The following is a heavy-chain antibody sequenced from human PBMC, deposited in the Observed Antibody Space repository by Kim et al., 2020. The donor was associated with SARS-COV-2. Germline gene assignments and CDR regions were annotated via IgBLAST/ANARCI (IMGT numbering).Heavy chain of an antibody. Sequence: GGSLRLSCAASGFTFSSYSMNWVCQAPGKGLEWVSSISSSSSYIYYADSVKGRFTISRDNAKNSLYLQMNSLRAEDTAVYYCARQRILTGYYSPFDAFDIWGQGTMVTVSS. D-gene: IGHD3-9*01. V-gene: IGHV3-21*01. CDR2: ISSSSSYI. CDR1: GFTFSSYS. CDR3: ARQRILTGYYSPFDAFDI. J-gene: IGHJ3*02.